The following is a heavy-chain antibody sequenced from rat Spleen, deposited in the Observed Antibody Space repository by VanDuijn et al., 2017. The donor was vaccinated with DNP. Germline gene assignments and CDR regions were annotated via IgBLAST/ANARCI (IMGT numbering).Heavy chain of an antibody. V-gene: IGHV5S13*01. CDR2: ISANGGSL. J-gene: IGHJ3*01. CDR3: ARAGWHGWLAY. Sequence: EVKMVESGGGLVQPGGSLKLSCEVSNFTISDYGMAWVRQAPMKGLEWVASISANGGSLRYRDSVKDRFTISRDNANNALFLQMDSLRSEDTAIYYCARAGWHGWLAYWGQGTLVTVSS. CDR1: NFTISDYG. D-gene: IGHD1-11*01.